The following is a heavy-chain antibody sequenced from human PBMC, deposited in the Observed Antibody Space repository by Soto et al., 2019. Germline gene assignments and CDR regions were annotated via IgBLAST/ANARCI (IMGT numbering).Heavy chain of an antibody. CDR3: SRGEDYYGSPLMDV. CDR1: GVTFGDYD. V-gene: IGHV3-49*03. Sequence: GGSLRLSCSASGVTFGDYDMSWFRQAPGKGLEWVGFIRSKAYVGTTEYAASVKGRFTISRDDSISIAYLQMNSLKTEDTAVYYCSRGEDYYGSPLMDVWGQGTTVTVSS. D-gene: IGHD3-22*01. J-gene: IGHJ6*02. CDR2: IRSKAYVGTT.